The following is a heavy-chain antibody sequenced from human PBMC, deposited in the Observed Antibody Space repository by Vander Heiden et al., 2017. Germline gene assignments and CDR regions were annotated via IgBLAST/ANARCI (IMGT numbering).Heavy chain of an antibody. J-gene: IGHJ3*02. D-gene: IGHD2-21*02. Sequence: QVQLVQSGAEVKKPGASVKVSCKASGYTFSSYDINWVRQDAGQGLEWMGWMNPNSGNTGYAQKFQGRVTMTRSTSISTAYMELSSLTSEDTAVYYCAREGVVVTPIPDPFDIWGQGTMVTVSS. CDR3: AREGVVVTPIPDPFDI. V-gene: IGHV1-8*01. CDR2: MNPNSGNT. CDR1: GYTFSSYD.